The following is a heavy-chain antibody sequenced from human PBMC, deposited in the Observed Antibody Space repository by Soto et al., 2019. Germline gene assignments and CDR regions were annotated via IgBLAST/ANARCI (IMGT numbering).Heavy chain of an antibody. CDR2: IYPGDSDT. D-gene: IGHD6-19*01. J-gene: IGHJ6*02. V-gene: IGHV5-51*01. CDR3: ARQQWLVTLGYYYGMDV. Sequence: GESLKISCKGSGYSFTSYWIGWVRQMPGKGLEWMGIIYPGDSDTRYSPSFQGQVTISADKSISTAYLQWSSLKASDTAMYYCARQQWLVTLGYYYGMDVWGQGTTVTVSS. CDR1: GYSFTSYW.